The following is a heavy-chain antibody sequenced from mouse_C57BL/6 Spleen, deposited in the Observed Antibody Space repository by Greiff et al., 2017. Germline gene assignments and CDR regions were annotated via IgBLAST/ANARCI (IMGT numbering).Heavy chain of an antibody. J-gene: IGHJ3*01. CDR2: IYPGSGNT. V-gene: IGHV1-76*01. Sequence: QVQLQQSGAELVRPGASVKLSCKASGYTFTDYYINWVKQRPGQGLEWIARIYPGSGNTYYNEKFKGKATLTAEKSSSTAYMQLSSLTSDDSAVYFCARHDNDGFAYWVQGTLVTVSA. CDR3: ARHDNDGFAY. CDR1: GYTFTDYY. D-gene: IGHD2-4*01.